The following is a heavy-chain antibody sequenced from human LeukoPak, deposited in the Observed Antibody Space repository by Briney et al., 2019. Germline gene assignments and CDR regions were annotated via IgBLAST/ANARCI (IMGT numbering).Heavy chain of an antibody. Sequence: SETLSLTCAVYGGSFSGYYWSWIRQPPGKGLEWIGEINHSGSTNYNPSLKSRVTISVDTSKNQFSLKLSSVTAADTAVYYCARNVAELWFMYMDVWGKGTTVTVSS. CDR1: GGSFSGYY. J-gene: IGHJ6*03. D-gene: IGHD5-18*01. V-gene: IGHV4-34*01. CDR2: INHSGST. CDR3: ARNVAELWFMYMDV.